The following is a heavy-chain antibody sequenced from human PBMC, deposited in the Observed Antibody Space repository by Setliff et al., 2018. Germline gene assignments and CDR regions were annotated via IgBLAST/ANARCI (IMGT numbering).Heavy chain of an antibody. CDR2: ISGSGDST. Sequence: LRLSCVASGFTFSRYAMSWVRQAPGKGLEWVSAISGSGDSTFYADSVKGRFTISRDNSKNTLSLQMNSLRVEDTAVYYCAKRRSSSWFGGMDYWGQGTLVTVSS. V-gene: IGHV3-23*01. CDR1: GFTFSRYA. J-gene: IGHJ4*02. CDR3: AKRRSSSWFGGMDY. D-gene: IGHD6-13*01.